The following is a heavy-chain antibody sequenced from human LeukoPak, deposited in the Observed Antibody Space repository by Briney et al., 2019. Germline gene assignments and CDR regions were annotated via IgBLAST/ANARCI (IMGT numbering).Heavy chain of an antibody. J-gene: IGHJ4*02. Sequence: PSETLSLTCTVSGGSISSSTYYWGWIRQPRGKGLEWIGSIYYSGSTYYNPSLKSRVTISVDTSKNHFSLKLSSVTAADTAVYYCARQDYDSSGYYSLNYFDYWGQGTLVTVSS. CDR3: ARQDYDSSGYYSLNYFDY. CDR2: IYYSGST. V-gene: IGHV4-39*01. CDR1: GGSISSSTYY. D-gene: IGHD3-22*01.